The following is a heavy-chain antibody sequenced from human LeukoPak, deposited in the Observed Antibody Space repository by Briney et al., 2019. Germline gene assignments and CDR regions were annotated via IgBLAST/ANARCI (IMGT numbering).Heavy chain of an antibody. CDR2: ISGSGGST. CDR3: ALSGSYYNVLFQGSNFDY. J-gene: IGHJ4*02. CDR1: GFTFSSYA. D-gene: IGHD3-10*01. V-gene: IGHV3-23*01. Sequence: GGSLRLSCAASGFTFSSYAMSWVRQAPGKGLEWVSAISGSGGSTYYADSVKGRFTISRDNSKNTLYLQMNSLRAEDTAVYYCALSGSYYNVLFQGSNFDYWGQGTLVTVSS.